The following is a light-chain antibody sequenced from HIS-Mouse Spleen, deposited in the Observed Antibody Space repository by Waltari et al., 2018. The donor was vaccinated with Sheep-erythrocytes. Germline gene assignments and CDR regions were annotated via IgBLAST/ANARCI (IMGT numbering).Light chain of an antibody. CDR1: VLAKKY. Sequence: SYELTQPSSVSVSPGQTARITCSGDVLAKKYARWFQQKPGQAPVLGSYKASDRPSGIPERFSGSSSGTTVTLTISGAQVEDEADYYCYSAADNNLVFGGGTKLTVL. CDR2: KAS. J-gene: IGLJ3*02. V-gene: IGLV3-27*01. CDR3: YSAADNNLV.